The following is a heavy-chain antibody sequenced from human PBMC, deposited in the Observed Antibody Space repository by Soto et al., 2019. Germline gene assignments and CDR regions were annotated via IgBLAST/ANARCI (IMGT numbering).Heavy chain of an antibody. D-gene: IGHD6-13*01. J-gene: IGHJ4*02. CDR2: ISTSGGST. CDR1: GFTFNTYP. Sequence: EVQLLDSGGGLVRPGGSLRLSCAASGFTFNTYPMSWVRQAPGKGLEWVSAISTSGGSTYYADYVEGRFTISRDNSKNTVLLQLNSLRAGDAAVNYCANLVSVGGTRRPIVYFDYGGQGTQVTVS. V-gene: IGHV3-23*01. CDR3: ANLVSVGGTRRPIVYFDY.